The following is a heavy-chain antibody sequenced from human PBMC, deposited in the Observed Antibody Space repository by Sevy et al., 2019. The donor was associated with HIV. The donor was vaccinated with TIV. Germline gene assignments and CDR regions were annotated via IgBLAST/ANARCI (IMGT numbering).Heavy chain of an antibody. V-gene: IGHV3-7*01. CDR3: ARDPDILSGYPSHYFDY. J-gene: IGHJ4*02. CDR2: IKEDGSQK. Sequence: GGSLRLSCAASGFSFSKYWMSWVRQAPGKGLEWVANIKEDGSQKNYLESVKGRFTISRDNAKNLLYLQMNNLRADDNAVYYCARDPDILSGYPSHYFDYWGQGTLVTVSS. D-gene: IGHD3-9*01. CDR1: GFSFSKYW.